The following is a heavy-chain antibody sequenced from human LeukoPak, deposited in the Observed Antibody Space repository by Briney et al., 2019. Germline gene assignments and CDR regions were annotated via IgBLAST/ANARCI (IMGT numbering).Heavy chain of an antibody. J-gene: IGHJ6*02. Sequence: PSETLSLTCTVSGGSISSYYWSWIRNPQCKGLEWIGYIYYSGSTDCIPSRKSRVTISVDTSKDQFSLQLSYVTAADTAMYYCATQNANYDILTGYYFYGMDVWGQGTTVTVSS. CDR2: IYYSGST. V-gene: IGHV4-59*08. CDR3: ATQNANYDILTGYYFYGMDV. D-gene: IGHD3-9*01. CDR1: GGSISSYY.